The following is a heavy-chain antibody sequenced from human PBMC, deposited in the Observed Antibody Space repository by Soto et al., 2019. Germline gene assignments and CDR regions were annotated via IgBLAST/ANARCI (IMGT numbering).Heavy chain of an antibody. V-gene: IGHV3-33*01. D-gene: IGHD5-12*01. J-gene: IGHJ4*02. CDR2: IWYDGSNK. Sequence: TGGSLRLSCAASGFTFSSYGMHWVRQAPGKGLEWVAVIWYDGSNKYYADSVKGRFTISRDNSKNTLYLQMNSLRAEDTAVYYCARPAGGYSGYDYGYWGQGTLVTVSS. CDR3: ARPAGGYSGYDYGY. CDR1: GFTFSSYG.